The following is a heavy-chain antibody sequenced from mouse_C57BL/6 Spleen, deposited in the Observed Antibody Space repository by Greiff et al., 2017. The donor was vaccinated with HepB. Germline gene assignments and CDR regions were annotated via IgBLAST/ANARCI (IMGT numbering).Heavy chain of an antibody. J-gene: IGHJ2*01. CDR1: GFTFSSYA. V-gene: IGHV5-4*01. CDR3: AREGDGYYGY. D-gene: IGHD2-3*01. CDR2: ISDGGSYT. Sequence: EVNLVESGGGLVKPGGSLKLSCAASGFTFSSYAMSWVRQTPEKRLEWVATISDGGSYTYYPDNVKGRFTISRDNAKNNLYLQMSHLKSEDTAMYYCAREGDGYYGYWGQGTTLTVSS.